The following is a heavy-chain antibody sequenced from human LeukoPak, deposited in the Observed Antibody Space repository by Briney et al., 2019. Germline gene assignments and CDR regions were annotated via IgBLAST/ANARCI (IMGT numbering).Heavy chain of an antibody. Sequence: GGSLRLSCAASGFTFDEYAMHWVRQAPGKGLGWVSGITWNSGSIGYADSVRGRFTISRDNAKNSLYLQMNSLRTEDTALYYCAKDSFGSGTNFDYWGQGTLVTVSS. V-gene: IGHV3-9*01. CDR1: GFTFDEYA. D-gene: IGHD3-10*01. CDR3: AKDSFGSGTNFDY. J-gene: IGHJ4*02. CDR2: ITWNSGSI.